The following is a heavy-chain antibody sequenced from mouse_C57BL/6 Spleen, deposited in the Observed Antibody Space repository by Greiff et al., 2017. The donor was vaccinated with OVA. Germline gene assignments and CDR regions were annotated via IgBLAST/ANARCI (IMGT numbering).Heavy chain of an antibody. CDR1: GFTFTDYY. Sequence: EVKVVESGGGLVQPGGSLSLSCAASGFTFTDYYMSWVRQPPGKALEWLGFIRNKANGYTTEYIASVKGQFTISRDKSQDILYLQMNALRAKYRATYYFAKFGLYYFDYWGQGTTLTVSS. J-gene: IGHJ2*01. V-gene: IGHV7-3*01. CDR2: IRNKANGYTT. CDR3: AKFGLYYFDY.